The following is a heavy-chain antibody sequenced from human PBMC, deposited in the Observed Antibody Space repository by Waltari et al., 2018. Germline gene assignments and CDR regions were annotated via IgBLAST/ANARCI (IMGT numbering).Heavy chain of an antibody. CDR2: IRGDATEK. V-gene: IGHV3-7*03. CDR3: ARSLVTILGES. Sequence: EVQMVESGGVLVQPGGSLRLACTASGFHFRNYWMSWVRQAPGKGPEWVANIRGDATEKYYVESVRGRFTISRDNAKNTLYLQLNSLRVEDTAVYHCARSLVTILGESWGQGTLVSVSS. CDR1: GFHFRNYW. J-gene: IGHJ4*02. D-gene: IGHD3-16*01.